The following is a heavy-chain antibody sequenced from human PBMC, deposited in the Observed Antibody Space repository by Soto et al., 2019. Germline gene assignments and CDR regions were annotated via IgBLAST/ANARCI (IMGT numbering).Heavy chain of an antibody. D-gene: IGHD3-10*01. CDR2: INAGNGNT. CDR3: AASYGSGYRAFDY. CDR1: GYTFTSYD. J-gene: IGHJ4*02. V-gene: IGHV1-3*01. Sequence: GASVKVSCKASGYTFTSYDMHWVRQAPGQRLEWMGWINAGNGNTKYSQKFQGRVTMTADKSTSTAYMELRSLRSDDTAMYFCAASYGSGYRAFDYWGQGALVTVSS.